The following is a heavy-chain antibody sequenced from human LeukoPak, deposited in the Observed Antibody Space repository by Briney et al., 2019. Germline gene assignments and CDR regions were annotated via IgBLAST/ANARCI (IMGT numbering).Heavy chain of an antibody. J-gene: IGHJ4*02. V-gene: IGHV4-34*01. CDR1: GGSFSGYY. Sequence: SETLSLTCAVYGGSFSGYYWSWIRQPPGKGLEWIGEINHSGSTNYNPSLKSRVTISVDTSKNQFSLKLSSVTAADTAVYYCARHSRGVVWGSYRSLYGFDYWGQGTLVTVSS. CDR3: ARHSRGVVWGSYRSLYGFDY. CDR2: INHSGST. D-gene: IGHD3-16*02.